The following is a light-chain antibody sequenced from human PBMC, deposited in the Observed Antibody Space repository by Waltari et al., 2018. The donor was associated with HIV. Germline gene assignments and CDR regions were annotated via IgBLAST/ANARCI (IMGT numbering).Light chain of an antibody. J-gene: IGLJ3*02. V-gene: IGLV1-47*01. Sequence: QSVVTQPPSASGTPGQRVTISCSGSDSNIGSNYGQWYQHLPGTAPTLLIYKNNQLSSGVPDRFSGSKSDTSASLAISGLRSEDEADYYCASWDDNLNSWVFGGGTKLTVL. CDR2: KNN. CDR1: DSNIGSNY. CDR3: ASWDDNLNSWV.